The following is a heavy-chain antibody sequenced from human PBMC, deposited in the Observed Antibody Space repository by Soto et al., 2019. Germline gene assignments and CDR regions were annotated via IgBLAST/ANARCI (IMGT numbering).Heavy chain of an antibody. CDR2: ISGGGSNT. CDR1: GFPFSSYV. D-gene: IGHD4-4*01. J-gene: IGHJ4*02. CDR3: AKDSNKYSSSLRGRYFDY. Sequence: EVQLLESGGGLVQRGGSLRLSCAASGFPFSSYVMSWVRQAPGKGLEWVSGISGGGSNTFYADSVKGRFTISRDNSKNPLLLQMNSLGAEDTAVYYCAKDSNKYSSSLRGRYFDYWGQGMGVTASS. V-gene: IGHV3-23*01.